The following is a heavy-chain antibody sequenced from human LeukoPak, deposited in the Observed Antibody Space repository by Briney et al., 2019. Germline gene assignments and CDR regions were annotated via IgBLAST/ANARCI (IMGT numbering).Heavy chain of an antibody. Sequence: ASVKVSCKASGYTFTSYGISWVRQAPGQGLEWMGWINAYNGNTNYAQKLQGRVTMTTDTSTSTAYMELRSLRSDDTAVYYCARDLTMYSGSQNYFDYWGQGTLVTVSS. J-gene: IGHJ4*02. CDR2: INAYNGNT. D-gene: IGHD1-26*01. CDR1: GYTFTSYG. CDR3: ARDLTMYSGSQNYFDY. V-gene: IGHV1-18*01.